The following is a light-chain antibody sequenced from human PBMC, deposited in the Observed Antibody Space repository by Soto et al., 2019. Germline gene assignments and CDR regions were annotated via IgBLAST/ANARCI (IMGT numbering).Light chain of an antibody. CDR1: TGDVGAYNF. CDR3: CSYAGSFTWV. Sequence: QSVLTQPRSVSGSPGQSVTISCTGTTGDVGAYNFVSWYQQHPGKGPKLMIYDASKRPSGVPDRFSASKSGNMASLTISGLQAEDEADYYCCSYAGSFTWVFGGGTKLTVL. J-gene: IGLJ3*02. CDR2: DAS. V-gene: IGLV2-11*01.